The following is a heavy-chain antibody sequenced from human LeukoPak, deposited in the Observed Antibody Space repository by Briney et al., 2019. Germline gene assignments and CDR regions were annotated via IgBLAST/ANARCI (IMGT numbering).Heavy chain of an antibody. D-gene: IGHD5-18*01. CDR1: GFTFSSYE. J-gene: IGHJ4*02. V-gene: IGHV3-48*03. CDR3: ARRGNTAMDFDY. CDR2: ISRGGATI. Sequence: GGSLRLSCAASGFTFSSYEMNWVRQAPGKGLEWVSYISRGGATIYYADSVKGRFTISRDNAKSSLYLQMNSLRAEDTAVYYCARRGNTAMDFDYWGQGTLVTVSS.